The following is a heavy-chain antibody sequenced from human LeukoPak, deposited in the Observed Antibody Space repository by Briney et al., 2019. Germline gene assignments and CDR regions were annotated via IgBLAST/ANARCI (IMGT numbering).Heavy chain of an antibody. CDR3: ARVQWELLGGRFDY. V-gene: IGHV3-53*01. J-gene: IGHJ4*02. D-gene: IGHD1-26*01. CDR1: GITVSNSY. CDR2: IYADGST. Sequence: GGSLRLSCAASGITVSNSYLSWVRQAPGKGLESVSVIYADGSTYYADSVKGRFTISRDSSKNTLYLQMNTLRAEDTAVYYCARVQWELLGGRFDYWGQGTLVTVSS.